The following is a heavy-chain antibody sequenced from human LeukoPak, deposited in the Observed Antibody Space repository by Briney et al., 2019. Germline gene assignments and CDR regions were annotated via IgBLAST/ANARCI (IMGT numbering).Heavy chain of an antibody. CDR1: GYTFTVYY. J-gene: IGHJ3*02. CDR3: ARDHSSSSGVAFDI. V-gene: IGHV1-2*02. D-gene: IGHD6-6*01. Sequence: ASVTVSFTASGYTFTVYYMHWVRQAPGQGLEWMGWINPNSGGTNYAQKFQGRVTMTRDTSISTAYMELSRLRSDDTAVYYCARDHSSSSGVAFDIWGQGTMVTVSS. CDR2: INPNSGGT.